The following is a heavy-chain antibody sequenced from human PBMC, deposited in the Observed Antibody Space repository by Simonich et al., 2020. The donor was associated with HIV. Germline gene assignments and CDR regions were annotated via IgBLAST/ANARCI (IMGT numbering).Heavy chain of an antibody. CDR3: AKDQLGTDGFDI. V-gene: IGHV3-23*04. CDR1: GFTFSSYS. J-gene: IGHJ3*02. Sequence: EVQLVESGGGLVKPGGSLRLSCAASGFTFSSYSMNWVRQAQGKGMWGVSGIVIRDTTYYADSVMGRFIISRDNSKNTLYLQMDSLRAGDTALYYCAKDQLGTDGFDIWGQGTMVTVSS. D-gene: IGHD7-27*01. CDR2: IVIRDTT.